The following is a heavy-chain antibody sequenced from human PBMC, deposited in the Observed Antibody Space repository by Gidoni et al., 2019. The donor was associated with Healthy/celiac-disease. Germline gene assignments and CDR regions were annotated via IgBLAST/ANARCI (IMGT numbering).Heavy chain of an antibody. V-gene: IGHV3-7*05. CDR2: IKQDGSEK. CDR1: GFTFSSYC. Sequence: EVQLVESGGGLVQPGGSLRLSCAASGFTFSSYCMSWVRQAPGKGLEWVANIKQDGSEKYYVDSVKGRFTISRDNAKNSLYLQMNSLRVEDTAVYYCARETSSRYGAYWGQGTLVAVSS. D-gene: IGHD6-13*01. J-gene: IGHJ4*02. CDR3: ARETSSRYGAY.